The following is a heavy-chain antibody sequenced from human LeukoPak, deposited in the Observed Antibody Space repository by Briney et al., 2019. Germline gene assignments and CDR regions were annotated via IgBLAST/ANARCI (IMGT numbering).Heavy chain of an antibody. V-gene: IGHV4-31*03. CDR3: RVTGSRVYDSSGYYYDYFDY. CDR2: IYYSGSP. D-gene: IGHD3-22*01. Sequence: SETLSLTCTVSGGSVSSGGYYWSWIRQHPGKSLEWLGYIYYSGSPYHNLSLKSRGTMSLDTSKNQFSLKLSSVTAADTAVYYCRVTGSRVYDSSGYYYDYFDYWGQGTLVTVSS. J-gene: IGHJ4*02. CDR1: GGSVSSGGYY.